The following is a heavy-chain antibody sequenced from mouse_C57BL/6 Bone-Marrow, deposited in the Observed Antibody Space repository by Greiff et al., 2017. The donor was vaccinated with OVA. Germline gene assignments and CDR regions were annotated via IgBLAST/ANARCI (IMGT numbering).Heavy chain of an antibody. J-gene: IGHJ1*03. D-gene: IGHD1-1*01. Sequence: EVQLQQSGPELVKPGASVTISCKASGYSFTDYNMNWVKQSNGKSLEWIGVINPNYGTTSYNQKFKGKATLTVDQSSSTAYMQLNSLTSEDAAVYYCACDYGSSYWYCDVWGTGTTVTVSA. V-gene: IGHV1-39*01. CDR2: INPNYGTT. CDR1: GYSFTDYN. CDR3: ACDYGSSYWYCDV.